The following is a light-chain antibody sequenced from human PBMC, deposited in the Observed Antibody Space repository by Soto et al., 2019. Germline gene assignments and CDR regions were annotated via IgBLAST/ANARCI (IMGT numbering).Light chain of an antibody. V-gene: IGKV1-5*03. CDR2: KAS. Sequence: DIQMTQSPSTLSASVGDRVTITCRASQSISSWLAWYQQNPGKAPKLLIYKASSLQSGVPSRFSGSGSGTEFTLTISSLQPDDFATYYCQQSFTFGPGTKVDIK. J-gene: IGKJ3*01. CDR1: QSISSW. CDR3: QQSFT.